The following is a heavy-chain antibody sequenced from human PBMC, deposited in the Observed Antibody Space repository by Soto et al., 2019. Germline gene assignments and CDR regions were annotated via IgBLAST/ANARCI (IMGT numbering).Heavy chain of an antibody. Sequence: SVKVSCKASGFTFTSSAMQWVRQARGQRLEWIGWIVVGSGNTNYAQKFQERVTITRDMSTSTAYMELSSLRSEDTAVYYCAADSSGWYPAGEYWFDPWGQGTLVTVSS. J-gene: IGHJ5*02. CDR2: IVVGSGNT. CDR1: GFTFTSSA. CDR3: AADSSGWYPAGEYWFDP. V-gene: IGHV1-58*02. D-gene: IGHD6-19*01.